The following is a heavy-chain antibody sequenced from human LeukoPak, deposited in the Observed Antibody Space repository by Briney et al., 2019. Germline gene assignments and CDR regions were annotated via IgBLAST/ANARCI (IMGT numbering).Heavy chain of an antibody. CDR2: IYTSGST. V-gene: IGHV4-4*07. Sequence: PSETLSLTCTVSGGSISSYCWSWIRQPAGKGLEWIGRIYTSGSTNYNPSLKSRVTMSVDTSKNQFSLKLSSVTAADTAVYYCARGAGYCSGGSCPRYNWFDPWGQGTLVTVSS. CDR3: ARGAGYCSGGSCPRYNWFDP. CDR1: GGSISSYC. D-gene: IGHD2-15*01. J-gene: IGHJ5*02.